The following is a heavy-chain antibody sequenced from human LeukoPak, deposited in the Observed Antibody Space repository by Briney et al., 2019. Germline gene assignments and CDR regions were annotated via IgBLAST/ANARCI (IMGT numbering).Heavy chain of an antibody. CDR3: ARAKPYDNNGYSPELRY. V-gene: IGHV1-2*02. J-gene: IGHJ4*02. CDR1: GCTFTGYY. D-gene: IGHD3-22*01. Sequence: GASVKVSCKASGCTFTGYYIHWLRQAPGQGFEWLGWSDPNSGATKYEHFQGRVTMTWDTSIDTAYMELTRLTSDDTAVYYCARAKPYDNNGYSPELRYWGQGTLVTVS. CDR2: SDPNSGAT.